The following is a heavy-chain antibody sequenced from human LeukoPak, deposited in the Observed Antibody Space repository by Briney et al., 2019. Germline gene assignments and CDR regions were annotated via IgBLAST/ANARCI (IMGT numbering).Heavy chain of an antibody. CDR2: INNDGTGT. V-gene: IGHV3-74*01. CDR3: ARGMRGPDY. CDR1: GFDLSTYT. J-gene: IGHJ4*02. D-gene: IGHD3-3*02. Sequence: GGSLRLSCVASGFDLSTYTMNWVRQAPGKGLVWISRINNDGTGTNYADSVKGRFTISRDNAKNTLFLQMNSLRVEDTAMYYCARGMRGPDYWGQGTLVTVSS.